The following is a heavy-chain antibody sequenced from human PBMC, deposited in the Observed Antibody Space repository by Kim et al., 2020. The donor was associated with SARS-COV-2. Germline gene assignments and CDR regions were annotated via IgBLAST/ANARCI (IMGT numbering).Heavy chain of an antibody. V-gene: IGHV4-59*01. D-gene: IGHD4-17*01. CDR3: AREGRQSGDLDY. Sequence: NYNPSLKSRVTISVDTSKNQFSLKLSSVTAADTAVYYCAREGRQSGDLDYWGQGTLVTVSS. J-gene: IGHJ4*02.